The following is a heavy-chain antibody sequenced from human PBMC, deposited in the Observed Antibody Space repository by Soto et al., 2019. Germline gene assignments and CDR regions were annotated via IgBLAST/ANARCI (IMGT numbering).Heavy chain of an antibody. V-gene: IGHV3-66*01. Sequence: EVQLVESGGGLVQPGGSLRLSCAASGLTVSSNYMSWVRQAPGKGLERVSVIYSGGSTYYADSVKGRFTISRDNSKNTLDLKMNSLRAEDTAVYYCARDFYYYGSGTMGGYFDYWGQGTLVTVSS. CDR2: IYSGGST. D-gene: IGHD3-10*01. CDR1: GLTVSSNY. CDR3: ARDFYYYGSGTMGGYFDY. J-gene: IGHJ4*02.